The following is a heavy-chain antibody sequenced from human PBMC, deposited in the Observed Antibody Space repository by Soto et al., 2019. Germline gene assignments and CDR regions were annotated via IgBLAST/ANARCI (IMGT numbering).Heavy chain of an antibody. V-gene: IGHV4-59*01. J-gene: IGHJ2*01. CDR3: ATSSVSRLLNHWYFDL. Sequence: KASETLSLTCTFSGGSISGYYWSWIRQPPGKGLEWIGNVYYSGGAKYNPSVKRRVSISVDTSKNQFSLNLSSVTAADTAVYYCATSSVSRLLNHWYFDLWGRGTLVTVSS. CDR2: VYYSGGA. CDR1: GGSISGYY.